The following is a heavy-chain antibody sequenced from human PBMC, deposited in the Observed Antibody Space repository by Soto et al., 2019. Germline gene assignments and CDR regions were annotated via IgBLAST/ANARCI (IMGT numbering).Heavy chain of an antibody. CDR1: GFTFTSHA. J-gene: IGHJ4*02. CDR2: ISGTGAST. Sequence: EVQVLESGGGLVQPGGSLRLSCATSGFTFTSHAMSWFRQAPGKGLEWVSGISGTGASTYYADSVRGRFTISRDSSKNTLYLQMNSLRAEDTALYYCAIDRVVVVTSALDCWGQGTLVTVSS. CDR3: AIDRVVVVTSALDC. D-gene: IGHD2-15*01. V-gene: IGHV3-23*01.